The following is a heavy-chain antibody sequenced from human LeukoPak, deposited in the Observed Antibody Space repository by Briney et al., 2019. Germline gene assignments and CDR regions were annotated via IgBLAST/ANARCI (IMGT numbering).Heavy chain of an antibody. Sequence: GGSLRLSCAASGFTFSSYAMHWVRQAPGKGLEWVAVISYDGSNKYYADSVKGRFTISRDNSKNTLYLQMNSLRAEDTAVYYCARDGDYNYYYCMDVWGKGTTVTVSS. CDR1: GFTFSSYA. CDR2: ISYDGSNK. D-gene: IGHD4-17*01. CDR3: ARDGDYNYYYCMDV. J-gene: IGHJ6*03. V-gene: IGHV3-30*04.